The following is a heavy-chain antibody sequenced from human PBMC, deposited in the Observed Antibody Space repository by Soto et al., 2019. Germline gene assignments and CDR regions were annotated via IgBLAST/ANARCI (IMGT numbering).Heavy chain of an antibody. J-gene: IGHJ2*01. Sequence: QDQLVQSGAEVKKPGPSVKVSCKASGATFSSHTLSWVRKAPGQGLEWMGRIIPALGTATYAQKFQGRVTITADESATTVYMELNSLRSEDTAVYYCARPDFGDYWYFDLWGRGTLVTVSS. CDR1: GATFSSHT. CDR3: ARPDFGDYWYFDL. D-gene: IGHD4-17*01. V-gene: IGHV1-69*08. CDR2: IIPALGTA.